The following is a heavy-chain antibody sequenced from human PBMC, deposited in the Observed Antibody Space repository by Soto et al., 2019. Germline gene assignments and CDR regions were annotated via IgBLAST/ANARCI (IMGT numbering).Heavy chain of an antibody. J-gene: IGHJ3*02. D-gene: IGHD3-16*01. CDR3: AHIMITWGGVSALDAFDM. Sequence: QITLKESGPTLVTPTQTLTLTCSFSGFSLSTSRVGVAWIRQPPGKALEWLAIIYWDDDRRYSPSLKTRLAITKDTSKNQVVLTMTNLDPGDTATYYCAHIMITWGGVSALDAFDMWGQGTMVTVSS. V-gene: IGHV2-5*02. CDR1: GFSLSTSRVG. CDR2: IYWDDDR.